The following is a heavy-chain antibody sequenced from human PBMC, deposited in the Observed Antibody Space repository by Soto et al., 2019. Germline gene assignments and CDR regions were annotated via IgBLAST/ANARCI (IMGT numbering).Heavy chain of an antibody. CDR3: VGAAPGD. D-gene: IGHD3-16*01. J-gene: IGHJ4*02. V-gene: IGHV3-53*05. CDR1: GITVSNKH. CDR2: LYTDDRT. Sequence: PGGSLRLSCAASGITVSNKHMGWVRQAPGKGLESVSILYTDDRTYYADSVKGRFTISRDNSKNTVSLQMNSLRDEDTAMYYCVGAAPGDWGQGTPVTVSS.